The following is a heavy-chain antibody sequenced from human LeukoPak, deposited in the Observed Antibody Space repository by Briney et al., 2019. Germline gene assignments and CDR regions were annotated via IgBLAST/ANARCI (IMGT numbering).Heavy chain of an antibody. CDR2: IYYSGST. D-gene: IGHD1-26*01. Sequence: SSETLSLTCTVSGGSISSSSYYWGWIRQPPGKGLEWIGSIYYSGSTYYNPSLKSRVTISVDTSKNQFSLKLSSVTAADTAVYYCARASRELLRDRYYFDYWGQGTLVTVSS. CDR1: GGSISSSSYY. V-gene: IGHV4-39*07. CDR3: ARASRELLRDRYYFDY. J-gene: IGHJ4*02.